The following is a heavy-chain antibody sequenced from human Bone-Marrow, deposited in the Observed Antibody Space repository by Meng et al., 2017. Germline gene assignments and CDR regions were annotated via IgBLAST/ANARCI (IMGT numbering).Heavy chain of an antibody. CDR1: GFTFSTSA. CDR2: ISVDASQK. D-gene: IGHD2/OR15-2a*01. J-gene: IGHJ4*02. CDR3: ARDGNIGFTDFDY. V-gene: IGHV3-30*04. Sequence: QVRLVESGGGVVEPARSLRLSCAASGFTFSTSALHVVRQAPGKGLEWVAVISVDASQKFYADSVKGRLTISRDNSQNTLYLQIDSLRIEDTAVYYCARDGNIGFTDFDYWGQGTLVTVSS.